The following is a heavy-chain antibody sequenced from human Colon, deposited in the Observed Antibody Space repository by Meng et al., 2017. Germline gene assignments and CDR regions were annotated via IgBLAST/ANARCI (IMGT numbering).Heavy chain of an antibody. CDR3: ARVASGYPGVY. V-gene: IGHV4-38-2*02. CDR1: NFSITSGYY. D-gene: IGHD5-12*01. J-gene: IGHJ4*02. CDR2: IYYSGIP. Sequence: SETLSLTRIVSNFSITSGYYWGWIRQPPGKGLEWIGSIYYSGIPYYNPSLKSRVTLSIDTSENHFSLKLSSVTAADTAVYYCARVASGYPGVYWGRRTLVTVSS.